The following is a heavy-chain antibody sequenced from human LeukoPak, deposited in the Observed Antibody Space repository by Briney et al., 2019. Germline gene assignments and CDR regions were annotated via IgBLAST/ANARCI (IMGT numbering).Heavy chain of an antibody. V-gene: IGHV3-30*04. J-gene: IGHJ4*02. CDR3: ARDARYNRIAVAGDY. CDR2: ISYDGSNK. D-gene: IGHD6-19*01. Sequence: QPGGSLRLSCAASGFTFSSYAMHWVRQAPGKGLEWVVVISYDGSNKYYADSVKGRFTISRDNSKNTLYLQMNSLRAEDTAVYYCARDARYNRIAVAGDYWGQGTLVTVSS. CDR1: GFTFSSYA.